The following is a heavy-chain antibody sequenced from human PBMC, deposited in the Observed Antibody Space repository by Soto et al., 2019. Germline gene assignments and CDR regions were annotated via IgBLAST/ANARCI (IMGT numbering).Heavy chain of an antibody. CDR2: ISYDGSNK. J-gene: IGHJ4*02. V-gene: IGHV3-30-3*01. Sequence: QVQLVESGGGVVQPGRSLRLSCAASGFTFSSYAMHWVRQAPGKGLEWVAVISYDGSNKYYADSVKGRFTISRDNSKNTRYLQMNSRRAEDTAVYYCARVRQIMGVVVTAIPHYWGQGTLVTVSS. D-gene: IGHD2-21*02. CDR3: ARVRQIMGVVVTAIPHY. CDR1: GFTFSSYA.